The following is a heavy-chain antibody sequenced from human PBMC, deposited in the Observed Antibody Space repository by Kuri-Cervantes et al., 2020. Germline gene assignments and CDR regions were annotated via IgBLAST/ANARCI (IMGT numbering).Heavy chain of an antibody. CDR3: ARVLESWYLDC. CDR2: ISSSSSTI. J-gene: IGHJ4*02. CDR1: GFTFSSYS. V-gene: IGHV3-48*04. Sequence: GGSLRLSCAASGFTFSSYSMNWVRQAPGKGLEWVSYISSSSSTIYYADSVKGRFTISRDNAKNSLYLQMNSLRAEDTAVYYCARVLESWYLDCWGQGTLVTVSS. D-gene: IGHD5-24*01.